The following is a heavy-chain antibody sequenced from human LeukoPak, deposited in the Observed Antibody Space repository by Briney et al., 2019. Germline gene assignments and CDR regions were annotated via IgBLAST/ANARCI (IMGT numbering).Heavy chain of an antibody. Sequence: PAETLSLTCTVSGGSISSSRYYWGWMPQPPGKGLEGIGNIYDSGSTYYNPSLKSRVTMSVDTSRNQFSLKLSSVTAADTAVYYCAREGIAAAGPIHVWGKGTTVTVSS. CDR3: AREGIAAAGPIHV. CDR2: IYDSGST. V-gene: IGHV4-39*07. J-gene: IGHJ6*04. CDR1: GGSISSSRYY. D-gene: IGHD6-13*01.